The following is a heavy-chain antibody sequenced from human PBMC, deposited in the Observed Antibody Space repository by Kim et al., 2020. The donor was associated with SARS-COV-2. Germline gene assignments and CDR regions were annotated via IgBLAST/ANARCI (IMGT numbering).Heavy chain of an antibody. D-gene: IGHD3-22*01. CDR2: INAGNGNT. J-gene: IGHJ6*02. CDR1: GYTFTSYA. V-gene: IGHV1-3*01. CDR3: ARDSGATMVVVVGGMDV. Sequence: ASVKVSCKASGYTFTSYAMHWVRQAPGQRLEWMGWINAGNGNTKYSQKFQGRVTITRDTSASTAYMELSSLRSEDTAVYYCARDSGATMVVVVGGMDVWGQGTTVTVSS.